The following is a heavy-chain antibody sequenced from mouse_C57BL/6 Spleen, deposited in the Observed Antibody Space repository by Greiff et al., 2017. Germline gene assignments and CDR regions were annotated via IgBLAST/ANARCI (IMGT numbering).Heavy chain of an antibody. CDR1: GSNIKNTY. J-gene: IGHJ2*01. V-gene: IGHV14-3*01. Sequence: EVQLVESVAELVRPGASVKLSCTASGSNIKNTYMHWVKQRPEHGLEWIGRIDPANGNTKYAPKFQGKATITADTSSNTAYLQLSSLTSEDTAIYYCARDSSGYVYYFDYWGQGTTLTVSS. CDR3: ARDSSGYVYYFDY. CDR2: IDPANGNT. D-gene: IGHD3-2*02.